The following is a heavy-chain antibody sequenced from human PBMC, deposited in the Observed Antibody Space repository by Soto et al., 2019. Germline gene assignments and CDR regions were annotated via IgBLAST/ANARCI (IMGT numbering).Heavy chain of an antibody. J-gene: IGHJ6*02. CDR2: ITHSGST. V-gene: IGHV4-34*01. D-gene: IGHD1-26*01. CDR3: ARSRAGRYSGSYGAYYYGMDV. CDR1: GGSFSGYF. Sequence: PSETLSLTCAVYGGSFSGYFWSWIRQPPGKGLEWIGEITHSGSTNYNPSLKSRVTISVDTSKNQFSLKLSSVTAADTAVYYCARSRAGRYSGSYGAYYYGMDVWGQGTTVTVSS.